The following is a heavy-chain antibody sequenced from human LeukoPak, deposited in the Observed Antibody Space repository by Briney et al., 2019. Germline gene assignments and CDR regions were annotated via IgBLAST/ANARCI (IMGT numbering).Heavy chain of an antibody. CDR3: ARSYNLPYYYDSSGYYYYDY. V-gene: IGHV4-59*08. Sequence: SETLSLTCTVSGGSISSYYWSWIRQPPGKGLEWIGYIYYSGSTSYNPSLKSRVTISVDTSKNQFSLKLSSVTAADTAVYYCARSYNLPYYYDSSGYYYYDYWGQGTLVTVSS. J-gene: IGHJ4*02. CDR2: IYYSGST. D-gene: IGHD3-22*01. CDR1: GGSISSYY.